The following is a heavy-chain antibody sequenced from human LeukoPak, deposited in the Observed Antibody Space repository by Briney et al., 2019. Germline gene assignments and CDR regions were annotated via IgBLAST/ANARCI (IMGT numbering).Heavy chain of an antibody. D-gene: IGHD6-6*01. J-gene: IGHJ4*02. CDR1: GFTFSDYG. CDR3: ARAHSSSSTFDL. V-gene: IGHV3-33*01. Sequence: GGSLRLSCAASGFTFSDYGIHWVRQAPGRGLEWVALIWYDGSKIYYADSVKGRSTISRDNTKNTLYLQLNSLRADDTAVYYCARAHSSSSTFDLWGQGTLVTVSS. CDR2: IWYDGSKI.